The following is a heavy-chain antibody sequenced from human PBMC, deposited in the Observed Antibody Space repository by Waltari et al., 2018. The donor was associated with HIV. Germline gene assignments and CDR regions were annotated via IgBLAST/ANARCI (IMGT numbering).Heavy chain of an antibody. V-gene: IGHV3-7*01. CDR2: INQAGTER. J-gene: IGHJ4*02. CDR3: ATTHGSGDYDNDFDY. Sequence: EVRLVESGVGWVQPGGSLTRPRDTSGLTFLFFLLCWVRQAPGKGREWVANINQAGTERHYVDSVRGRFTISRDNGKRSSFLQMNSLTVEDTAVYYCATTHGSGDYDNDFDYWGQGTLV. D-gene: IGHD3-10*01. CDR1: GLTFLFFL.